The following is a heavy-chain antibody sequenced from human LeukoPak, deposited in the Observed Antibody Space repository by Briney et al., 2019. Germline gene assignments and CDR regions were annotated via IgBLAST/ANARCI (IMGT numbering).Heavy chain of an antibody. CDR3: ARDNSVGDIAWWFDP. CDR1: GFTFSDYY. D-gene: IGHD3-10*01. Sequence: GGSLRLSCAASGFTFSDYYMSWIRQAPGKGLEWVSYISSSGSTIYYADSVKGRFTISRDNAKNSLYLQMNSLRAEDTAVYYCARDNSVGDIAWWFDPWGQGTLVTVSS. CDR2: ISSSGSTI. J-gene: IGHJ5*02. V-gene: IGHV3-11*01.